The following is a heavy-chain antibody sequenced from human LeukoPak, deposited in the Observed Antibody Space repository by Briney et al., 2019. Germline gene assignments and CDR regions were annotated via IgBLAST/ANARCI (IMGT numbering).Heavy chain of an antibody. CDR3: ATALSSGWYRSFDY. Sequence: ASVKVSRKVSGYTLTELSMHWVRQAPGKGLEWMGGFDPEDGETIYAQKFQGRVTMTEDTSTDTAYMELSSLRSEDTAVYYCATALSSGWYRSFDYWGQGTLVTVSS. CDR1: GYTLTELS. CDR2: FDPEDGET. V-gene: IGHV1-24*01. J-gene: IGHJ4*02. D-gene: IGHD6-19*01.